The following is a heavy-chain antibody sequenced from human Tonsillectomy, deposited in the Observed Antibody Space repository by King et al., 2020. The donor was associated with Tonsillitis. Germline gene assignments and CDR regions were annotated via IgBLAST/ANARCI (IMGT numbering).Heavy chain of an antibody. D-gene: IGHD5-12*01. CDR3: AKGGGYSGNGNFDY. CDR1: GFIFSSYA. J-gene: IGHJ4*02. Sequence: LVESGGGLVQPGGSLRLSCAASGFIFSSYAMSWVRQAPGKGLEWVSVFYSGGSTTYYADSVKGRFTISRDNSKNTLYLQMNSLRAEDTAVYFCAKGGGYSGNGNFDYWGQGTLVTVSS. CDR2: FYSGGSTT. V-gene: IGHV3-23*03.